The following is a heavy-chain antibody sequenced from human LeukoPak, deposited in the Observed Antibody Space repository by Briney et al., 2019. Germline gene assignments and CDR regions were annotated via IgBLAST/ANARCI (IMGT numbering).Heavy chain of an antibody. CDR1: GFTFSSYG. D-gene: IGHD3-3*01. Sequence: GGSLRLSCAASGFTFSSYGMHWVRQAPGKGLEWVAVISYDGSNKYYADSVKGRFTISRDNSKNTLYLQMNSLRTEDTAVYYCAKDSFSVLEWLDPTWYYYYMDVWGKGTTVTVSS. CDR2: ISYDGSNK. J-gene: IGHJ6*03. CDR3: AKDSFSVLEWLDPTWYYYYMDV. V-gene: IGHV3-30*18.